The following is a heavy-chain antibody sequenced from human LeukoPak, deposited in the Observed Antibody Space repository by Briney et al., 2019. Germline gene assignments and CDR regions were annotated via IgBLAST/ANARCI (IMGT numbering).Heavy chain of an antibody. J-gene: IGHJ6*03. CDR1: GFTFSTYG. Sequence: GGSLRLSCAASGFTFSTYGMHWVHQAPGKGLEWVAFIRYDVSNKYYADSVKGRFTISRDISKNTLYLQMNSLRAEDTAVYYCARVGGDYYYYYMDVWGKGTTVTISS. CDR3: ARVGGDYYYYYMDV. V-gene: IGHV3-30*02. CDR2: IRYDVSNK. D-gene: IGHD3-16*01.